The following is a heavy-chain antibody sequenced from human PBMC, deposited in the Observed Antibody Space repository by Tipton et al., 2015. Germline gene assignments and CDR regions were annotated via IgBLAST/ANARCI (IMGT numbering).Heavy chain of an antibody. J-gene: IGHJ6*02. V-gene: IGHV1-18*01. CDR3: ARDRYSSSWYDYYYYGMDV. D-gene: IGHD6-13*01. Sequence: QLVQSGAEVKRPGASVKVSCKASGYTFTFYGISWVRQAPGQGLEWMGWISAYNGNTNYAQKLQGRVTMTTDTSTSTAYMELRSLRSDDTAVYYCARDRYSSSWYDYYYYGMDVWGQGTTVTVSS. CDR1: GYTFTFYG. CDR2: ISAYNGNT.